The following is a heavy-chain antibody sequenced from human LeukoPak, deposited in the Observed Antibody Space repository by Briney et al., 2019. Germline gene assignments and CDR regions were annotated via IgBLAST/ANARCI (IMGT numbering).Heavy chain of an antibody. V-gene: IGHV4-4*02. CDR1: SGSISSSNW. CDR3: ARERPINSGSYYYYMDV. Sequence: SETLSLTCAVSSGSISSSNWWSWVRQPPGKGLEWIGEIYHSGSTNYNPSLKSRVTISVDKSKNQFSLKLSSVTAADTAVYYCARERPINSGSYYYYMDVWGKGTTVTISS. J-gene: IGHJ6*03. D-gene: IGHD1-26*01. CDR2: IYHSGST.